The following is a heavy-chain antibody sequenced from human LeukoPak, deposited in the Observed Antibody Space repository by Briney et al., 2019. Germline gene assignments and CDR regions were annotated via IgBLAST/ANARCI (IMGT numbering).Heavy chain of an antibody. Sequence: PSETLSLTCAVYGGSFSGYYWSWIRQPPGKGLEWIGEINHSGSTNYNPSLKSRVTISVDTSKNQFSLKLSSVTAADTAVYYCARLRELWYFDLWGRGTLVTVPS. J-gene: IGHJ2*01. CDR1: GGSFSGYY. V-gene: IGHV4-34*01. D-gene: IGHD1-7*01. CDR3: ARLRELWYFDL. CDR2: INHSGST.